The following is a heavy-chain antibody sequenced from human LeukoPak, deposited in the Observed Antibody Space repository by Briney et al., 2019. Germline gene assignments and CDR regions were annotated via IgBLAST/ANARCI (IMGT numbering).Heavy chain of an antibody. Sequence: GESLTISCKGLGYSFTSYWIGWVRQIPGKGMAWMGVIYPGDSRTRYNPSFQGQVTISVDKSINTAYLQWVSLKASDTAMYYCACREFTSTWSYPWGQGTLVTVSS. CDR3: ACREFTSTWSYP. CDR2: IYPGDSRT. J-gene: IGHJ5*02. V-gene: IGHV5-51*03. D-gene: IGHD2-2*01. CDR1: GYSFTSYW.